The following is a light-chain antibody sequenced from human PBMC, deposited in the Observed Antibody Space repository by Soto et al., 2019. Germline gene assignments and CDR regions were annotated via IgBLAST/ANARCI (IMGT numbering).Light chain of an antibody. Sequence: QSALTQPASVSGSPGQSITISCTGTSSDVGGYNYVSWYQHHPGRAPKLMIFEVSDRPSGVSNRFSGSKSGNTAYLTISGLQAEDEADYYCSSYTGWSTNTVVFGGGTQLTVL. V-gene: IGLV2-14*01. CDR1: SSDVGGYNY. CDR3: SSYTGWSTNTVV. J-gene: IGLJ2*01. CDR2: EVS.